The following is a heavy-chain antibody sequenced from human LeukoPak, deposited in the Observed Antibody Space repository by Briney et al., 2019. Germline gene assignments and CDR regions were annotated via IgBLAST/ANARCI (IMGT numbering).Heavy chain of an antibody. CDR1: GGSFSGYY. CDR2: INHSGST. Sequence: SETLSLTCAVYGGSFSGYYWSWIRQPPGKGLEWIGEINHSGSTNYNPSLKSRVTISVDTSKNQFSLKLSSVTAADTAVYYCARERRILGPYFDYWGQGTLVTVSS. CDR3: ARERRILGPYFDY. V-gene: IGHV4-34*01. J-gene: IGHJ4*02.